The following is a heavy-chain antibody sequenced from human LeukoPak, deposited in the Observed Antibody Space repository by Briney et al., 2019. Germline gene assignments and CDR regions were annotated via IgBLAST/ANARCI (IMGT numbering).Heavy chain of an antibody. CDR3: ARETRLRYCTSGVCHQP. CDR1: GGSISSGDYY. J-gene: IGHJ5*02. D-gene: IGHD2-8*01. V-gene: IGHV4-30-4*01. CDR2: IYYSGST. Sequence: SETLSLTCTVSGGSISSGDYYWSWIRQPPGKGLEWIGYIYYSGSTYYNPSLKSRVTISVDTSKNQFSLKLSSVTAADTAVYYCARETRLRYCTSGVCHQPWGQGTLVTVSS.